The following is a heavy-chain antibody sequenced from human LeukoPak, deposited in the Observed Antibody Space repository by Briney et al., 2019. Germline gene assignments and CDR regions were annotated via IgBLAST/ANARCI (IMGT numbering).Heavy chain of an antibody. V-gene: IGHV3-7*01. D-gene: IGHD1-14*01. CDR1: GFTFSSYW. Sequence: GGSLRLSCAASGFTFSSYWMSWVRQAPGKGLEWVANIKQDGSEKYYVDSVKGRFTISRGNAKNSLYLQMNSLRAEDTAVYYGTTGSLFDYWGQEPLVTVSS. CDR3: TTGSLFDY. J-gene: IGHJ4*02. CDR2: IKQDGSEK.